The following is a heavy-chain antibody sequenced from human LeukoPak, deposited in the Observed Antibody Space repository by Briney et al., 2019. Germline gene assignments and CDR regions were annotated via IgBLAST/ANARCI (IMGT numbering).Heavy chain of an antibody. Sequence: GGSLTLSCAASGFTLSSHWMHWVRQAPGEGLVWVSRINSDGSTTNYADSVKGRFTISRDNAENTLYLQMNSLRVEDTAVYYCTRRVSATRWFDPWGQGTLVTVSS. CDR3: TRRVSATRWFDP. J-gene: IGHJ5*02. CDR1: GFTLSSHW. D-gene: IGHD2-15*01. V-gene: IGHV3-74*01. CDR2: INSDGSTT.